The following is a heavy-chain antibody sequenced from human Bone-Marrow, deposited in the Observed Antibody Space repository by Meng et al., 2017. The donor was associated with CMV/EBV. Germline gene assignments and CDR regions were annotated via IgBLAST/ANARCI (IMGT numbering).Heavy chain of an antibody. CDR3: AKVEQLPIYYYYDMDV. CDR2: IRSSGDDT. J-gene: IGHJ6*02. D-gene: IGHD6-19*01. CDR1: GVSISSSSYY. V-gene: IGHV3-23*01. Sequence: ETLSLTCTVSGVSISSSSYYWGWIRQPPGKGLVWVSGIRSSGDDTHYAVSVKGRFTISRDNSKSTLYLQMSSLRAEDTAIYYCAKVEQLPIYYYYDMDVWGQGTTVTVSS.